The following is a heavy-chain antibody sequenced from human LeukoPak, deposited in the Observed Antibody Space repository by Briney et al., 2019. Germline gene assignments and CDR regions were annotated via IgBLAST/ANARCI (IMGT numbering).Heavy chain of an antibody. CDR1: GFTFSRYW. D-gene: IGHD1-26*01. CDR3: ARDKSVGATPLDY. CDR2: IKQDGREK. J-gene: IGHJ4*02. V-gene: IGHV3-7*05. Sequence: PGGSLRLSCAASGFTFSRYWMTWVRQAPGKGLERVANIKQDGREKYYVDSVKGRFTISRDNAKNSLYLQMNSLRAEDTAVYYRARDKSVGATPLDYWGQGTLVTVSS.